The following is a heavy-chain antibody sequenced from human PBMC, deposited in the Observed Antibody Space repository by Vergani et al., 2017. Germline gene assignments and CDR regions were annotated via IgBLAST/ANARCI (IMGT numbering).Heavy chain of an antibody. CDR1: GGSISSSSYY. D-gene: IGHD3-10*01. CDR2: IYHSGST. V-gene: IGHV4-39*07. CDR3: ARGLLLWFGSFDY. Sequence: QLQLQESGPGLVKPSETLSLTCTVSGGSISSSSYYWGWIRQPPGKGLEWIGYIYHSGSTYYNPSLKSRVTISVDRSKNQFSLKLSSVTAADTAVYYCARGLLLWFGSFDYWGQGTLVTVSS. J-gene: IGHJ4*02.